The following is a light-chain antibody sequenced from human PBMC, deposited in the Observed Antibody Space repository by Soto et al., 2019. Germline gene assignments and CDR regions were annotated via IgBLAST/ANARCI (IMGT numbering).Light chain of an antibody. CDR1: RSNIGAGYD. CDR3: QSYDSSLSGYVV. Sequence: QSLLTQPPSVSGAPGQRVTISCTGSRSNIGAGYDVHWYQQLPGTAPKLLIYGYNNRPSGVPDRFSGSKSGTSASLAITGLQAEDEADYYCQSYDSSLSGYVVFGGGTKLTVL. J-gene: IGLJ2*01. V-gene: IGLV1-40*01. CDR2: GYN.